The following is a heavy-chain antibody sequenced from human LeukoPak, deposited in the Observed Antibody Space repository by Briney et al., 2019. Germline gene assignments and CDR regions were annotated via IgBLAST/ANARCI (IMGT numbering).Heavy chain of an antibody. CDR1: GGSISSYY. J-gene: IGHJ4*02. Sequence: SETLSLTCTVSGGSISSYYWSWIRQPPGKGLEWIGYIYYSGSTNYNPSLKSRVTISVDTSKNQFSLKLSSVTAADTAVYYCARSSPRQWLPEYFDNWGQGTLVTVSS. D-gene: IGHD6-19*01. V-gene: IGHV4-59*01. CDR3: ARSSPRQWLPEYFDN. CDR2: IYYSGST.